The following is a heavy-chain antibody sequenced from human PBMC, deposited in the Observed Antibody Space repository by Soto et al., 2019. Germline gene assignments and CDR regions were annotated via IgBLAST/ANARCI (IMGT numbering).Heavy chain of an antibody. J-gene: IGHJ4*02. CDR2: INHSGST. Sequence: SETLSLTCAVYGGSFSGYYWSWIRQPPWKGLEWIGEINHSGSTNYNPSLKSRVTISVDTSKNQFSLKLSSVTAADTAVYYCASRYIVVVVAATPSVFDYWGQGTLVTVSS. CDR3: ASRYIVVVVAATPSVFDY. D-gene: IGHD2-15*01. V-gene: IGHV4-34*01. CDR1: GGSFSGYY.